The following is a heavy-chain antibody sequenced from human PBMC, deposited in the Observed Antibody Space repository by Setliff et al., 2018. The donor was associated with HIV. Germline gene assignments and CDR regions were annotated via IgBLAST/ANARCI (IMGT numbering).Heavy chain of an antibody. CDR2: IRSKAYGGTA. V-gene: IGHV3-49*03. J-gene: IGHJ6*02. CDR3: IRGPWRTGMDV. CDR1: GFTFADYA. Sequence: PGGSLRLSCTGSGFTFADYAMSWFRQAPGKGLGWVGFIRSKAYGGTAEYAASVKGRFTLSRDDSKSVAYLQMNSLKTDDTAVYYCIRGPWRTGMDVWGQGTTVTVSS. D-gene: IGHD5-12*01.